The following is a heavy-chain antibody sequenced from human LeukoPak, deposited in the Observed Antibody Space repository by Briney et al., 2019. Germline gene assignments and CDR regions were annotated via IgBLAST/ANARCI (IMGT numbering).Heavy chain of an antibody. CDR3: VVRLLGSGYEFDY. V-gene: IGHV1-69*13. Sequence: SVKVSCKASGGTFISYAISWVRQAPGQGLEWMGGIIPIFGTANYAQKFQGRVTITADESTSTAYMELSSLRSEDTAVYYCVVRLLGSGYEFDYWGQGTLVTVSS. CDR2: IIPIFGTA. CDR1: GGTFISYA. J-gene: IGHJ4*02. D-gene: IGHD5-12*01.